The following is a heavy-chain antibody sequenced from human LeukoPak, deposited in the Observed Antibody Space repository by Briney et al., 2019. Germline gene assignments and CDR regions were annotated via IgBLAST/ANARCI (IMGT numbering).Heavy chain of an antibody. CDR2: ISSSSSFI. V-gene: IGHV3-21*01. D-gene: IGHD3-10*01. Sequence: PGGSLRLSCAPSGFTFSSYSMNWVRQAPGKGLEWVSSISSSSSFIYYADSVKGRFTISRDNAKNSLYLQMNSLRAEDTAVYYCARDFSRGAFDYWGQGTLVTVSS. CDR1: GFTFSSYS. CDR3: ARDFSRGAFDY. J-gene: IGHJ4*02.